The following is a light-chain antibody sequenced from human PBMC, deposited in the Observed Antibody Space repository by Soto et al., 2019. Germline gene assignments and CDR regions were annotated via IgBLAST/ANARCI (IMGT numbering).Light chain of an antibody. Sequence: DIQXTXXPSSLSASVGDRVTITCRASQGISNYLAWYQQKPGKVPKLLIYAASTLQSGVPSRFSGSGSGTDFTLTISSLQPEDVATYYCQKYNSAPRTFGQGTKVEIK. CDR1: QGISNY. CDR2: AAS. V-gene: IGKV1-27*01. CDR3: QKYNSAPRT. J-gene: IGKJ1*01.